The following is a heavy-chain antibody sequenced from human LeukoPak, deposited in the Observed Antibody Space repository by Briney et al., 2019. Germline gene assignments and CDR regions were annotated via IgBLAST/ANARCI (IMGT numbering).Heavy chain of an antibody. CDR3: ALVTVYYYGMDV. CDR1: GFTFSGSA. D-gene: IGHD4-23*01. CDR2: IRSKANSYAT. V-gene: IGHV3-73*01. J-gene: IGHJ6*04. Sequence: GGSLRLSCAASGFTFSGSAMPWVRQASGKGLEWVGRIRSKANSYATAYAASVKGRFTISRDDSKNTAYLQMNSLKTEDTAVYYCALVTVYYYGMDVWGKGTTVTVSS.